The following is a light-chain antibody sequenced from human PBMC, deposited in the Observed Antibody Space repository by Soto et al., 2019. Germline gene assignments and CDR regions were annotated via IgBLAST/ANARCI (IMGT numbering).Light chain of an antibody. CDR1: QSISSW. CDR3: QQYNSYPWT. V-gene: IGKV1-5*03. J-gene: IGKJ1*01. CDR2: KAS. Sequence: DIQMTQSPSTLSASVGDRVTTTCRASQSISSWLAWYQQKPGKAPKLLIYKASSLESGVPSRFSGSGSGTEFTLTISSLQPDDFATYYCQQYNSYPWTFDQGTKVEIK.